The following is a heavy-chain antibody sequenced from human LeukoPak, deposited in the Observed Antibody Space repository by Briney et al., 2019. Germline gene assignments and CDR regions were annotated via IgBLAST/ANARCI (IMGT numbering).Heavy chain of an antibody. V-gene: IGHV1-46*01. J-gene: IGHJ4*02. Sequence: ASVKVSCKASGYTFTSYYMHWVRQAPGQGLEWMGIINPSGGSTSYAQKFQGRVTMTRDMSTSTVYMELSSLRSEDTAVYYCARDQSTAARNSYYFDYWGQGTLVTVSS. CDR1: GYTFTSYY. CDR2: INPSGGST. D-gene: IGHD6-6*01. CDR3: ARDQSTAARNSYYFDY.